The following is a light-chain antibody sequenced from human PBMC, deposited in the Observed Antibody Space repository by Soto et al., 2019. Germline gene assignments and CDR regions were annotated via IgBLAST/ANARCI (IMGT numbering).Light chain of an antibody. V-gene: IGKV1-5*03. CDR2: KAS. CDR3: QQYGSSSPWT. Sequence: DIQMTQSPSTLSASVGDRVTITCRASQSISSWLAWYQQKPGKAAKLLIYKASSLETGVPSRFSGSGSGTEFTLISRSLQPDDFASYYCQQYGSSSPWTFGQGTEVEIK. J-gene: IGKJ1*01. CDR1: QSISSW.